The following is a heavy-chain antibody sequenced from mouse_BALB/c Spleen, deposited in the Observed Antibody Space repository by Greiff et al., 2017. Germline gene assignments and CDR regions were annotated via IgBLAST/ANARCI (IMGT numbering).Heavy chain of an antibody. CDR2: ISSGGST. V-gene: IGHV5-6-5*01. Sequence: EVKLEESGGGLVKPGGSLKLSCAASRFTFSSYAMSWVRQTPEKRLEWVASISSGGSTYYPDSVKGRFTISRDNARNILYLQMSSLRSEDTAMYYCARGIKRDYWGQGTTLTVSS. D-gene: IGHD2-4*01. J-gene: IGHJ2*01. CDR3: ARGIKRDY. CDR1: RFTFSSYA.